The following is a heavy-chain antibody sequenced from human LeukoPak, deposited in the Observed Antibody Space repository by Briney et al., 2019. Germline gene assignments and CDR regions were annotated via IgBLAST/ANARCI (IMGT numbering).Heavy chain of an antibody. CDR1: GFTFDDYG. D-gene: IGHD1-26*01. Sequence: GGSLRLSCAASGFTFDDYGMSWVRQAPGKGLGWVSGINWNGGSIGYADSVKGRFTISRDNAKNSLYLQMNSLRAEDTALYYCARDSSGSYALDYRGQGTLVTVSS. J-gene: IGHJ4*02. CDR3: ARDSSGSYALDY. CDR2: INWNGGSI. V-gene: IGHV3-20*04.